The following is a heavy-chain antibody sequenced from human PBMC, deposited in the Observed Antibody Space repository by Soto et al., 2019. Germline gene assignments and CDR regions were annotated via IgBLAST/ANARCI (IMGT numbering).Heavy chain of an antibody. D-gene: IGHD5-18*01. CDR1: GGSISSGGYS. J-gene: IGHJ5*02. V-gene: IGHV4-30-2*01. CDR2: IYHSGST. CDR3: ARGQLWSNNWFDP. Sequence: SETLSLTCGVSGGSISSGGYSWSWIRQPPGKGLEWIGYIYHSGSTYYNPSLKSRVTISVDRSKNQFSLKLSSVTAADTAVYYCARGQLWSNNWFDPWGQGTLVTVS.